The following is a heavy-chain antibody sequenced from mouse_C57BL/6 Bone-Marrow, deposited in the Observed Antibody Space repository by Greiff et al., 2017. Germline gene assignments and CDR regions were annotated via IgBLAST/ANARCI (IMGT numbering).Heavy chain of an antibody. CDR3: ARSGKRGPYWYFDV. CDR2: IDPSDSYT. Sequence: QVQLQQPGAELVMPGASVKLSCKASGYTFTSYWMHWVKQRPGQGLEWIGEIDPSDSYTNYNQKFKGKSTLTVDKSSSTAYMQLSSQTSEDSAVYYCARSGKRGPYWYFDVWGTGTTVTVSS. V-gene: IGHV1-69*01. CDR1: GYTFTSYW. D-gene: IGHD3-2*02. J-gene: IGHJ1*03.